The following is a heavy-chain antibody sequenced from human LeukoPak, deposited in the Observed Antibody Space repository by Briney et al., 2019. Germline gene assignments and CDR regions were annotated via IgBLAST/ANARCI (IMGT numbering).Heavy chain of an antibody. CDR3: ARGVGDIVVVPEFDP. Sequence: SQTLSLTCTVSGGSISIGDYYWSWIRQPPGKGLEWIGYIYYSGSTYYNPSLKSRVTISVDTSKNQFSLKLSSVTAPDTAVYYCARGVGDIVVVPEFDPWGQGTLVTVSS. V-gene: IGHV4-30-4*08. CDR1: GGSISIGDYY. D-gene: IGHD2-2*01. CDR2: IYYSGST. J-gene: IGHJ5*02.